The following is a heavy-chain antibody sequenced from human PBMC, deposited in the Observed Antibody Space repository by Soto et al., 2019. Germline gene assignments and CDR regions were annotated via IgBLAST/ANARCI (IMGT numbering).Heavy chain of an antibody. CDR2: LSGSGVST. CDR3: AKSIGPDYGYSNWYFDL. Sequence: EVQLLESGGGLVQPGGSLRLSCAASGFTFGGNAMSWVRQAPGKGLEWVSGLSGSGVSTYYAASVRGRFTISRDNWKNTLFLQMTDLRAEDTAVYYCAKSIGPDYGYSNWYFDLWGRGTLVTVSS. J-gene: IGHJ2*01. V-gene: IGHV3-23*01. D-gene: IGHD4-17*01. CDR1: GFTFGGNA.